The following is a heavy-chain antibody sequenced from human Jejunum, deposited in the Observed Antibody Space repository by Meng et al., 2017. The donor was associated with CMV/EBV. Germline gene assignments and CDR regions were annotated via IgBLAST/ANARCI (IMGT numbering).Heavy chain of an antibody. Sequence: EVQLLEAGGGLVQPGGSLTLSCAASGFTVGSKYMNWIRQAPGKGLQWVSVINADGGTHYADSVRGRFIISRDNSKNTVHLQMNSLTDEDTAVYYCGRDRGEGGFFDYWGQGTLVTVFS. J-gene: IGHJ4*01. V-gene: IGHV3-66*01. CDR2: INADGGT. D-gene: IGHD3-16*01. CDR3: GRDRGEGGFFDY. CDR1: GFTVGSKY.